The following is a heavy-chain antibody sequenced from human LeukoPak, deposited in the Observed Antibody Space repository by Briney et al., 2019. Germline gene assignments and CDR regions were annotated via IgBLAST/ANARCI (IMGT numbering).Heavy chain of an antibody. CDR2: IYSGGST. J-gene: IGHJ4*02. D-gene: IGHD4-23*01. Sequence: TGGSLRLSCAASGLTVSSNYMSWVRQPPGKGLEWVSVIYSGGSTYYADSVKGRFTISRDHSKNTLYLQMNSLRAEDTAVYYCAAGGPFDYWGQGTLVTVSS. V-gene: IGHV3-53*01. CDR1: GLTVSSNY. CDR3: AAGGPFDY.